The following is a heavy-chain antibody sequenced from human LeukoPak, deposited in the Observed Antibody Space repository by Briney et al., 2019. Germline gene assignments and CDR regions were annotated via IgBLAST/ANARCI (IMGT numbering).Heavy chain of an antibody. CDR2: ISGSGGST. V-gene: IGHV3-23*01. Sequence: GGSPRLSCAASGFTFSTYAMSWVRQAPGKGLEWVSGISGSGGSTYYADSVKGRFTISRDNAKNSLYLQMNSLRAEDTAVYYCSAYYYGSGKYYKDYWGQGTLVTVSS. CDR1: GFTFSTYA. CDR3: SAYYYGSGKYYKDY. J-gene: IGHJ4*02. D-gene: IGHD3-10*01.